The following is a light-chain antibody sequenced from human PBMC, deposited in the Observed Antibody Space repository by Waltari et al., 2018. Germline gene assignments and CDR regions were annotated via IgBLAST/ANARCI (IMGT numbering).Light chain of an antibody. J-gene: IGKJ1*01. CDR3: QHYVRLPVT. CDR1: QSVSRT. V-gene: IGKV3-20*01. CDR2: GAS. Sequence: LSCRASQSVSRTLAWYQQKPGQAPRLLIYGASTRAAGIPDRFSGSGSGTDFSLTISRLEPEDFAVYYCQHYVRLPVTFGQGTKVEIK.